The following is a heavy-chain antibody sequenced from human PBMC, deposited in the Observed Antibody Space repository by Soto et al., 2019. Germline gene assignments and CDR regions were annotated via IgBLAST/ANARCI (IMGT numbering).Heavy chain of an antibody. CDR2: ISAYNGNT. CDR3: ARDSLSGTDACDI. J-gene: IGHJ3*02. Sequence: QGQLVQSGAEVKKPGASVKVSCKASGYTFINYGVTWVRQAPGQGLEWMGWISAYNGNTNYAQKLQGRGTLTTDTSTSTAYMELGSLTPDDTAVYYCARDSLSGTDACDIWGQGTMVTVSS. CDR1: GYTFINYG. D-gene: IGHD1-26*01. V-gene: IGHV1-18*01.